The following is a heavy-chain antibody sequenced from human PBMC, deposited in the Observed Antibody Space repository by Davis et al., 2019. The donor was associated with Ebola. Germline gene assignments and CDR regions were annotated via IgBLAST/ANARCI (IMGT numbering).Heavy chain of an antibody. CDR3: ARGHVVVVPAALTEGPEDYYYYYGMDV. Sequence: MPSETLSLTCSVSGGSIRSFSDYWGWIRQPPGKGLEWIGSIHYSGRTYNNPSLKSRVTISVETSKNQFSLKLSSVTTADTAVYYCARGHVVVVPAALTEGPEDYYYYYGMDVWGKGATVTVSS. CDR1: GGSIRSFSDY. J-gene: IGHJ6*04. CDR2: IHYSGRT. V-gene: IGHV4-39*07. D-gene: IGHD2-2*01.